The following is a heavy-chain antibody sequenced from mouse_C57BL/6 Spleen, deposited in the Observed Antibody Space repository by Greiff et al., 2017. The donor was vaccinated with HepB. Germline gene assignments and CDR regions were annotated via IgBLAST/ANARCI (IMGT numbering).Heavy chain of an antibody. D-gene: IGHD3-3*01. V-gene: IGHV1-26*01. J-gene: IGHJ3*01. Sequence: VQLQQSGPELVKPGASVKISCKASGYTFTDYYMNWVKQSHGKSLEWIGDINPNNGGTSYNQKFKGKATLTVDKSSSTAYMELRSLTSEDSAVYYCASGDLRGFAYWGQGTLVTVSA. CDR3: ASGDLRGFAY. CDR2: INPNNGGT. CDR1: GYTFTDYY.